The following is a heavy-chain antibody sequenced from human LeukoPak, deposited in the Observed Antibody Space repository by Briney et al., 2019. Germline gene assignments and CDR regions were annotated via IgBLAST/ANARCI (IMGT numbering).Heavy chain of an antibody. D-gene: IGHD3-22*01. CDR2: INPNSGGT. V-gene: IGHV1-2*06. J-gene: IGHJ6*02. CDR1: GYTFTGYY. Sequence: GASVKVSCKASGYTFTGYYMHWVRQAPGQGLEWMGRINPNSGGTNYAQKFQGRVTMTRDTSISTAYMELRSLRSDDTAVYYCARDSKWFINDYYYGMDVWGQGTTVTVSS. CDR3: ARDSKWFINDYYYGMDV.